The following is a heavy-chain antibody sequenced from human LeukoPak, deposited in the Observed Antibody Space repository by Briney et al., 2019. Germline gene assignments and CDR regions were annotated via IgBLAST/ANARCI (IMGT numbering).Heavy chain of an antibody. J-gene: IGHJ4*02. D-gene: IGHD1-26*01. CDR1: GGSISSHY. V-gene: IGHV4-59*11. CDR3: AREDGN. Sequence: SETLPLTCTVSGGSISSHYWSWIRQPPGKGLEWIGYIYYSGSTNYNPSLKSRVTISVDTSKNQFSLKLSSVTAADTAVYYCAREDGNWGQGTLVTVSS. CDR2: IYYSGST.